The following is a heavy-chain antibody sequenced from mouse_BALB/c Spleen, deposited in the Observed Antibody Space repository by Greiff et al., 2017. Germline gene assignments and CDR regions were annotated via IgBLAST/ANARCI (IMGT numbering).Heavy chain of an antibody. Sequence: VQLKESGPELVKPGASVKMSCKASGYTFTSYVMHWVKQKPGQGLEWIGYINPYNDGTKYNEKFKGKATLTSDKSSSTAYMELSSLTSEDSAVYYCAEEGFAYWGQGTLVTVSA. J-gene: IGHJ3*01. CDR2: INPYNDGT. CDR3: AEEGFAY. V-gene: IGHV1-14*01. CDR1: GYTFTSYV.